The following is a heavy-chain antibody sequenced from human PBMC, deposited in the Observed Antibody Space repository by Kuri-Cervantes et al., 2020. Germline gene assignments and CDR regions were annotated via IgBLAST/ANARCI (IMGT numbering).Heavy chain of an antibody. CDR1: GGSVSSGSYY. V-gene: IGHV4-61*01. J-gene: IGHJ4*02. D-gene: IGHD3-3*01. Sequence: SETLSLTCSVSGGSVSSGSYYWSWIRQPPGKGLEWIGYIYKSGSTNYNPSLKSRVTISEDTSKNQFFLKLSSVTAANTAVYYCARGLNYDFWRGYEPYYFDHWGQGTLVTVSS. CDR3: ARGLNYDFWRGYEPYYFDH. CDR2: IYKSGST.